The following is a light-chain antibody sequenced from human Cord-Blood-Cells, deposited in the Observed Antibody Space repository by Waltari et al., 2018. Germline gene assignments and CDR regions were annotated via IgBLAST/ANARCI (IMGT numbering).Light chain of an antibody. CDR2: AAS. J-gene: IGKJ2*01. V-gene: IGKV1-39*01. CDR1: KSISSS. CDR3: QQSYSTPYT. Sequence: DIQMTQSPSSLSASVGDRVTITCRASKSISSSLNWYQQKPGKAPKPLIYAASSVQSGVPSRFSGSGSGTDFTLTISSLQPEDFATYYCQQSYSTPYTFGQGTKLEIK.